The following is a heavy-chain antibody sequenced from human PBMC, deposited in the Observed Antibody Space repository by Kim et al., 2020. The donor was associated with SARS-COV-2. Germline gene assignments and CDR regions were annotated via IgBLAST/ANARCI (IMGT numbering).Heavy chain of an antibody. Sequence: PSLKSRVTISVDTSKNQFSLKLSSVTAADTAVYYCARHPSYYGSGSYFDYWGQGTLVTVSS. V-gene: IGHV4-59*08. CDR3: ARHPSYYGSGSYFDY. D-gene: IGHD3-10*01. J-gene: IGHJ4*02.